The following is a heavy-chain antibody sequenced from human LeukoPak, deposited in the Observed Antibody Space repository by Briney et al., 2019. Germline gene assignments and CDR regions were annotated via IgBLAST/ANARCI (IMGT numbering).Heavy chain of an antibody. Sequence: PGGSLRLSCAASGFTFSSYAMSWVRQAPGKGLEWVSAIGGTGGNTYYADSVKGRFTISRDNSKNTLYLQMNSLRAEDTAVYYCAKRSSEWVQSLNLYFDYWGQGTLVTVSS. CDR1: GFTFSSYA. V-gene: IGHV3-23*01. CDR3: AKRSSEWVQSLNLYFDY. J-gene: IGHJ4*02. CDR2: IGGTGGNT. D-gene: IGHD5-24*01.